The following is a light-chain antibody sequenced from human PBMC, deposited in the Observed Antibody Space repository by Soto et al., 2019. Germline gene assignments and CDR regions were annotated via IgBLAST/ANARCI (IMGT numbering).Light chain of an antibody. CDR2: GDS. CDR3: LQDINYPWT. V-gene: IGKV1-6*01. J-gene: IGKJ1*01. Sequence: AIQMTQSPPSLSASVGDRVTISCRASQGIGNDLVWYQQKPGKLPKVLIYGDSPLQSGVPPRFSGSGSGTDFTLAISSLQLEDSATFSCLQDINYPWTLGKGTKV. CDR1: QGIGND.